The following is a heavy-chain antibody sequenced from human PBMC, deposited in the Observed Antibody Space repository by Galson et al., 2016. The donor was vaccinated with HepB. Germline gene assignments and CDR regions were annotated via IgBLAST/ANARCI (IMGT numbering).Heavy chain of an antibody. CDR3: AKDRWTGQLLPHGFDY. CDR2: INNSGGRT. D-gene: IGHD6-6*01. CDR1: EFTFTSYA. Sequence: SLRLSCAASEFTFTSYAMRWVRQAPGKGLEWVSSINNSGGRTHYAESVKGRFTISRDNSKNTLFLQMNSLRAEDTALYYCAKDRWTGQLLPHGFDYWGQGTLVTVSS. V-gene: IGHV3-23*01. J-gene: IGHJ4*02.